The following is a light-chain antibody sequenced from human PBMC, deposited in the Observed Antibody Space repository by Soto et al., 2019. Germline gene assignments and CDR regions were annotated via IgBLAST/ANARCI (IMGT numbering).Light chain of an antibody. J-gene: IGKJ1*01. V-gene: IGKV3-20*01. CDR2: GAS. Sequence: EIVLSQSPGTLSMSPGERATLACRASQSISSNYLAWYQQKPGQAPRLLIYGASSRATGIPDRFSGSGSGTDFTLTTSRLEAEDFAVYYCQQYASSPRTFGQGTKVEFK. CDR3: QQYASSPRT. CDR1: QSISSNY.